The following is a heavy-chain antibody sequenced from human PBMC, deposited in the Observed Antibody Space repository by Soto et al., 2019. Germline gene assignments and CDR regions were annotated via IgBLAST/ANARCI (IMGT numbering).Heavy chain of an antibody. J-gene: IGHJ6*02. CDR2: ISAYNGNT. Sequence: ASVKVSCKASGYTFTSYGISWVRQAPGQGHEWKGWISAYNGNTNYAQKLQGRVTMTTDTATSTAYMELRSLRSDDTAVYYCARDGPSFAVARNHDYYYHGMDVWVQGTTVTVSS. V-gene: IGHV1-18*01. CDR1: GYTFTSYG. CDR3: ARDGPSFAVARNHDYYYHGMDV. D-gene: IGHD6-19*01.